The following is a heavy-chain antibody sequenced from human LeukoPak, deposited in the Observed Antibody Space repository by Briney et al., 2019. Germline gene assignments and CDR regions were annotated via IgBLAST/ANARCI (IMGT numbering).Heavy chain of an antibody. CDR2: IYHSGST. D-gene: IGHD3/OR15-3a*01. CDR3: AKELFGLKGMDV. V-gene: IGHV4-4*02. J-gene: IGHJ6*04. CDR1: GVSISSDNW. Sequence: SETLSLTCAVSGVSISSDNWWSWVRQSPGKGLGWIGEIYHSGSTNYNPSLKSRVIILVDKSRNQFSLNLYSVTAADTAVYYCAKELFGLKGMDVWGKGTTVTVST.